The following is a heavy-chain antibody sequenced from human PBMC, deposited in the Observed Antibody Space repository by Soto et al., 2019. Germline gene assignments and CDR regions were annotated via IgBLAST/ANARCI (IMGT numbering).Heavy chain of an antibody. CDR2: INPLPTSGST. J-gene: IGHJ4*02. D-gene: IGHD6-13*01. V-gene: IGHV1-46*01. CDR3: ARDLAAAAY. CDR1: GYIFTNYY. Sequence: QVQLVQSGAEVKKPGASVKVSCKASGYIFTNYYIHWVRQAPGQGLEWMAIINPLPTSGSTNYAQKFQGRVTVTRDTSTSTGYLELSSLRSDDTAVYYCARDLAAAAYWGQGTLVTVSS.